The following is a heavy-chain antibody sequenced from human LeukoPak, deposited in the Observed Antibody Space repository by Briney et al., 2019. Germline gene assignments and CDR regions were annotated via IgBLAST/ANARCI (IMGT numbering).Heavy chain of an antibody. Sequence: PGGSLRLSCAASGFTFSSYAMSWVRQAPGKGLEWVSAISGNGGSTYHADSVKGRLTISRDNSKNTLYLQMNSLRAEDTAIYYCAKDPDVEGNFFDYWGQGTLVTVSS. V-gene: IGHV3-23*01. CDR2: ISGNGGST. CDR3: AKDPDVEGNFFDY. CDR1: GFTFSSYA. J-gene: IGHJ4*02. D-gene: IGHD1-14*01.